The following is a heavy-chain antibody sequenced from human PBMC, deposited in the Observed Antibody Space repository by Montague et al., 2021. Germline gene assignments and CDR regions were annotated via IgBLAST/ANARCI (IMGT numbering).Heavy chain of an antibody. V-gene: IGHV3-48*02. CDR1: GFTFSDYS. D-gene: IGHD3-16*01. CDR2: IRTDG. J-gene: IGHJ3*02. Sequence: SLRLSCAASGFTFSDYSMNWVRQAPGKGLEWVSYIRTDGYYADSVKGRFTISRDNAKNSLYLQMNNLRDEDTAVYYCARDRDYAFDIWGQGTMVTVSS. CDR3: ARDRDYAFDI.